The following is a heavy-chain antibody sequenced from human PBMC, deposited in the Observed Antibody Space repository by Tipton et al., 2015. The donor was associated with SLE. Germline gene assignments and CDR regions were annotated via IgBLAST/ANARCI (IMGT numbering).Heavy chain of an antibody. CDR1: GGSISSSSYY. CDR2: IYYSGST. D-gene: IGHD6-6*01. Sequence: TLSLTCTVSGGSISSSSYYWGWIRRPPGKGLEWIGSIYYSGSTYYNPSLKSRVTISVDTSKNQFSLKLSSVTAADTAVYYCARTLAAQFDYWGQGTLVTVSS. V-gene: IGHV4-39*01. CDR3: ARTLAAQFDY. J-gene: IGHJ4*02.